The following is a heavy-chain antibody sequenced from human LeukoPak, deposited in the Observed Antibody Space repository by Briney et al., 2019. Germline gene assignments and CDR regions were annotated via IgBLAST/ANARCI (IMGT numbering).Heavy chain of an antibody. V-gene: IGHV4-34*01. Sequence: SETLSLTCAVYGGSFSGYYWSWIRQPPGKGLEWIGEINHSGSTNYNPSLKSRVTISVDTSKNQFSLKLSSVTAADTAVYYCAGGGAGGTDFWGQGNLVTVSS. CDR3: AGGGAGGTDF. J-gene: IGHJ4*02. CDR2: INHSGST. CDR1: GGSFSGYY. D-gene: IGHD1-26*01.